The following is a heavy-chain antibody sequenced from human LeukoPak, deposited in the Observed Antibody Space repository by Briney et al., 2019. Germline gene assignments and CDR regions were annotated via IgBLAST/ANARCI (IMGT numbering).Heavy chain of an antibody. V-gene: IGHV3-74*01. D-gene: IGHD2-21*02. J-gene: IGHJ6*03. CDR3: AKRGRVVVTAIPLGHYYYMDV. CDR1: GFTFSSYW. CDR2: INSDGSST. Sequence: PGGSLRLSCAASGFTFSSYWIHWVRQAPGKGLVWVSRINSDGSSTSYADSVKGRFTISRDNSKNTLYLQMNSLRAEDTAVYYCAKRGRVVVTAIPLGHYYYMDVWGKGTTVTISS.